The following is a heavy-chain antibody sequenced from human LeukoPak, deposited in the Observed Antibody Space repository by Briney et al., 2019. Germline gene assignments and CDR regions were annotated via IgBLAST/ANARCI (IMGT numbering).Heavy chain of an antibody. CDR3: VRPDDNSFDF. V-gene: IGHV4-39*01. J-gene: IGHJ3*01. CDR1: GGSLSSSSYY. CDR2: IYETGST. D-gene: IGHD3-9*01. Sequence: SETLSPTCSVSGGSLSSSSYYWGWIRQPPGRGLEWIGNIYETGSTNYNPSLKSRVTISVDTSKNQFSLKLSSVTAADTAVYYCVRPDDNSFDFWGQGTMVTVSS.